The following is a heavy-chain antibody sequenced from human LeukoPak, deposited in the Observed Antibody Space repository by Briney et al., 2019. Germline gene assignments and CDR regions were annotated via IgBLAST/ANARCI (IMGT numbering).Heavy chain of an antibody. V-gene: IGHV1-69*02. CDR1: GGTHSSYT. J-gene: IGHJ4*02. CDR3: YGWFGETHSPRFDY. D-gene: IGHD3-10*01. Sequence: SVKVSCKASGGTHSSYTISWVRQAPGQGLEWMGRIIPILGIANYAQKFQGRVTITADKSTSTAYMELSSLRSEDTAVYYCYGWFGETHSPRFDYWGQGTLVTVCS. CDR2: IIPILGIA.